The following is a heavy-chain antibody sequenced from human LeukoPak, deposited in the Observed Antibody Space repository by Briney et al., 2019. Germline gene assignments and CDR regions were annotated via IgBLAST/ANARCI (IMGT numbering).Heavy chain of an antibody. Sequence: GGSLRLSCAASGFTFSSYAMSWVRQAPGKRLEWVSAISGSGGSTYYADSVKGRFTISRDNSKNTLYLQMNSLRAEDTAVYYCAKRPGFPYYYYGMDVWGQGTTVTVSS. CDR3: AKRPGFPYYYYGMDV. D-gene: IGHD1-14*01. J-gene: IGHJ6*02. V-gene: IGHV3-23*01. CDR1: GFTFSSYA. CDR2: ISGSGGST.